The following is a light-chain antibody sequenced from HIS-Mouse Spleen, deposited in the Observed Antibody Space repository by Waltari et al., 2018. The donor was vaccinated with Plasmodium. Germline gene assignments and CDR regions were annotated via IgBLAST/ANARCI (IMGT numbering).Light chain of an antibody. Sequence: SYELTQPPSVSVSPGQTASITCSGDKLGDKYACWYQQKPGQSPVLVIDQDSKRPSGIPGGFSGSNAGNTATLTISGTQAMDEADYYCQAWDSSTVVFGGGTKLTVL. CDR2: QDS. J-gene: IGLJ2*01. CDR3: QAWDSSTVV. V-gene: IGLV3-1*01. CDR1: KLGDKY.